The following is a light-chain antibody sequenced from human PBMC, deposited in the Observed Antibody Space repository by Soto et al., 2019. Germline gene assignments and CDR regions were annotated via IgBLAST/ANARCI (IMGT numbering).Light chain of an antibody. CDR3: QQYNDWPRT. CDR2: DAS. Sequence: EIVFTQSPPTLSLSPVESATLSCRASQSVSRYLIWYQQKPGQPPRLLIYDASNRATVIPARFSGSGSGTDFTLTISSLEPEDFAVYYCQQYNDWPRTFGQGTKVDIK. V-gene: IGKV3-11*01. J-gene: IGKJ1*01. CDR1: QSVSRY.